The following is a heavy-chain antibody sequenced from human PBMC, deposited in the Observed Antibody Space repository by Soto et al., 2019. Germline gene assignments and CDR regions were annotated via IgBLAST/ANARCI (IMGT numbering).Heavy chain of an antibody. V-gene: IGHV3-48*01. D-gene: IGHD4-17*01. CDR3: AKDQGDYVPWLDY. CDR2: ISSSSTI. J-gene: IGHJ4*02. CDR1: GFTFSSYS. Sequence: GGSLRLSCAASGFTFSSYSMNWVRQAPGKGLEWVSYISSSSTIYYADSVKGRFTISRDNAKNTLYLQMNSLRAEDTAVYYCAKDQGDYVPWLDYWAQGTLVPVSS.